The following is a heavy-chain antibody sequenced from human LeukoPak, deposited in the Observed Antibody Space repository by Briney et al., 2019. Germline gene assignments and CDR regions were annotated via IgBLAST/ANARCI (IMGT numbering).Heavy chain of an antibody. CDR3: ASPSAGVYSGYDPYDY. D-gene: IGHD5-12*01. CDR2: IIPIFGTA. Sequence: VKVSCKASGGTFSSYAISWVRQAPGRGLEWMGGIIPIFGTANYAQKFQGRVTITADESTSTAYMELSSLRSEDTAVYYCASPSAGVYSGYDPYDYWGQGTLVTVSS. CDR1: GGTFSSYA. V-gene: IGHV1-69*01. J-gene: IGHJ4*02.